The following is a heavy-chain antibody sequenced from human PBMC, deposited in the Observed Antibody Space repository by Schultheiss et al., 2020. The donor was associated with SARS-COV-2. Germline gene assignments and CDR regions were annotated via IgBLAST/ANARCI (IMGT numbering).Heavy chain of an antibody. Sequence: GESLRLSCAASGFTFSDYYMSWIRQAPGKGLEWLSYISGSSSTIYYADSVKGRFTISRDNSKNTLYLQMNSLRAEDTAVYYCAKDNWDSGYDGGDNFDYWGQGTLVTVSS. D-gene: IGHD5-12*01. CDR2: ISGSSSTI. CDR1: GFTFSDYY. J-gene: IGHJ4*02. CDR3: AKDNWDSGYDGGDNFDY. V-gene: IGHV3-11*01.